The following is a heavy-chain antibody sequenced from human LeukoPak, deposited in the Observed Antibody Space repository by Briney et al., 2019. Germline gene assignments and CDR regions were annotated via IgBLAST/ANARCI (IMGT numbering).Heavy chain of an antibody. D-gene: IGHD5-18*01. Sequence: GASVKFSCKASGYTFTSYYMHWVRQAPGQGLEWMGIINPSGGSTSYAQKFQGRVTMTRDTSTSTVYMELSSLRSEDTAVYYCARDRERYSYGFSIDYWGQGTLVTVSS. J-gene: IGHJ4*02. CDR3: ARDRERYSYGFSIDY. CDR2: INPSGGST. CDR1: GYTFTSYY. V-gene: IGHV1-46*01.